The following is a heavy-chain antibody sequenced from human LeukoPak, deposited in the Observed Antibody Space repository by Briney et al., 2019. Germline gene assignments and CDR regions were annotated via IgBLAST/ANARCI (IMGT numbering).Heavy chain of an antibody. CDR3: ARDLVTVTKGFDI. D-gene: IGHD4-17*01. Sequence: SETLSLTCAVSGDSFSSHYWTWIRQPPGKGLEWIGYISFIGSTNYNPSLKSRVTISIDTSKNQFSLKLSSVTAADTAVYYCARDLVTVTKGFDIWGQGTMVSVSS. CDR1: GDSFSSHY. V-gene: IGHV4-59*11. J-gene: IGHJ3*02. CDR2: ISFIGST.